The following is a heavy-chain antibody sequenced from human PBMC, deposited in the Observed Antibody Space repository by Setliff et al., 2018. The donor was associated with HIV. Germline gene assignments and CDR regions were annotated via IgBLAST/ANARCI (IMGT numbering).Heavy chain of an antibody. J-gene: IGHJ4*02. CDR3: VRGTLDF. CDR2: IGQDGSEK. Sequence: GGSLRLSCAASRFDFNNYWMCWVRQAPGKGLEWVANIGQDGSEKNYVDSVKGRFTISRDNAKNSMDLQMNSLRAEDTAVYYCVRGTLDFWGQGNLVTVS. CDR1: RFDFNNYW. V-gene: IGHV3-7*04.